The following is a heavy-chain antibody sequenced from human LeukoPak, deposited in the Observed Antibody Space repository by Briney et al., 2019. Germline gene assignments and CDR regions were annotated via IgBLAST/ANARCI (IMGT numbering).Heavy chain of an antibody. D-gene: IGHD4-11*01. Sequence: LETLSLTCTVSGGSISSYYWSWIRQPPGKGLEWIGYIYYSGSTNYNPSLKSRVTISVDTSKNQFSLKLSSVTAADTAVYYCARDIQFFDYWGQGTLVTVSS. V-gene: IGHV4-59*01. CDR1: GGSISSYY. CDR2: IYYSGST. J-gene: IGHJ4*02. CDR3: ARDIQFFDY.